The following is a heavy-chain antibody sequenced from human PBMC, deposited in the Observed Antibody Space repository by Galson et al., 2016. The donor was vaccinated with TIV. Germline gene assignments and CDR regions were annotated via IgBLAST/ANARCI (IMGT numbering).Heavy chain of an antibody. CDR2: IWYDGTNT. Sequence: SLRLSCATSGFTLPNYGMTWVRQAPGKGLEWVAVIWYDGTNTHYADSVKGRFTISKDNSENTLNLQMNTLRAEDTAVYYCARTGDNPLYSGGYGDDDGFDFWGQGKMVTVSS. V-gene: IGHV3-33*01. J-gene: IGHJ3*01. CDR3: ARTGDNPLYSGGYGDDDGFDF. CDR1: GFTLPNYG. D-gene: IGHD1-26*01.